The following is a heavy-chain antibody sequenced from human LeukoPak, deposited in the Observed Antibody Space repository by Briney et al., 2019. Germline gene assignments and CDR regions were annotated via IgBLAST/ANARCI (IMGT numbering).Heavy chain of an antibody. CDR2: ISGSGGST. D-gene: IGHD4-17*01. CDR3: ARDRDGYGDYEGYFDY. V-gene: IGHV3-23*01. CDR1: GFTFSSYA. J-gene: IGHJ4*02. Sequence: GGSLRLSCAASGFTFSSYAMSWVRQAPGKGLEWVSAISGSGGSTYCADSVKGRFTISRDNSKNTLYLQMNSLRAEDTAVYYCARDRDGYGDYEGYFDYWGQGTLVTVSS.